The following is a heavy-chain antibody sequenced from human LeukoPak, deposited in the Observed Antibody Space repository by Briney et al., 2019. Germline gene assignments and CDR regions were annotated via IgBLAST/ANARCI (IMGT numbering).Heavy chain of an antibody. CDR1: GASISGSNYY. D-gene: IGHD3-16*01. CDR2: IYYSEST. CDR3: ARTLTYDAWLAHTPRLSVPGDY. Sequence: SSETLSLTCTVSGASISGSNYYWGWIRQPPGKGLEWVGSIYYSESTYYNPSLKRRVTISAETSKNQFSLKLSSVTAADTGVYYCARTLTYDAWLAHTPRLSVPGDYWGQGTLVTVSS. V-gene: IGHV4-39*01. J-gene: IGHJ4*02.